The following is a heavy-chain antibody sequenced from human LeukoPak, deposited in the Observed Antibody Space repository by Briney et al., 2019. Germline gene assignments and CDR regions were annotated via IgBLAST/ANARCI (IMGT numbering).Heavy chain of an antibody. Sequence: GGSLRLSCAVSGFTFSRDIMTWVRQAPGKGLEWISSISTSSTYIYYADSVKGRFTISRDNAKDSIFLEMNSLRADDTGVYYCARASSIAARLVRYFDLWGRGTLVTVSS. J-gene: IGHJ2*01. CDR3: ARASSIAARLVRYFDL. CDR1: GFTFSRDI. D-gene: IGHD6-6*01. V-gene: IGHV3-21*06. CDR2: ISTSSTYI.